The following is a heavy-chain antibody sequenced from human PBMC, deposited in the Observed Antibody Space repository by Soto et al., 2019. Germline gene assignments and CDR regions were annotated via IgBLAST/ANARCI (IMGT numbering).Heavy chain of an antibody. CDR3: SKCSSWHPLFYF. CDR1: GVTLRHYA. V-gene: IGHV3-23*01. CDR2: ISGSGGST. J-gene: IGHJ4*02. Sequence: GGALRHSCGGSGVTLRHYAMSWVRQAPGKGLEWVSVISGSGGSTYYADSVKGRFTISRDNSKNTPYLQMNSLRADDTAVYFFSKCSSWHPLFYFWGQGSLDPV. D-gene: IGHD6-13*01.